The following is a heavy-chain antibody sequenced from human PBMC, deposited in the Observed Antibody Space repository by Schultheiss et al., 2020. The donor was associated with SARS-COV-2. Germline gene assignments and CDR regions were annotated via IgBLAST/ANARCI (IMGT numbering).Heavy chain of an antibody. CDR2: IDWDDDK. CDR1: GFSLSTSGVG. Sequence: SGPTLVKPTQTLTLTCTFSGFSLSTSGVGVGWIRQPPGKALEWLALIDWDDDKRYSPSLKSRLTITKDTSKSQVVLTMTNMDPVDTATYYCARRRGYCSSTSCYPYYYGMDVWGQGTTVTVSS. CDR3: ARRRGYCSSTSCYPYYYGMDV. D-gene: IGHD2-2*01. V-gene: IGHV2-5*02. J-gene: IGHJ6*02.